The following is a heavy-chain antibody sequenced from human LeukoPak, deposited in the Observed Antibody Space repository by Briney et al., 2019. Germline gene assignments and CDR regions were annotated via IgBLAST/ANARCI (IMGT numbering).Heavy chain of an antibody. CDR2: ISSSSSYI. Sequence: GGSLRLSCAASGFTFSSYSMNWVRQAPGKGLEWVSSISSSSSYIYYADSVKGRFTISRDNAKNSLYPQMNSLRAEDTAVYYCASGVNLPPSYWGQGTLVTVSS. CDR3: ASGVNLPPSY. D-gene: IGHD3-3*01. V-gene: IGHV3-21*01. J-gene: IGHJ4*02. CDR1: GFTFSSYS.